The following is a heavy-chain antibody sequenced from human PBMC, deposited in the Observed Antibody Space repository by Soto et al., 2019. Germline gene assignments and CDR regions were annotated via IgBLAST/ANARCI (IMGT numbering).Heavy chain of an antibody. CDR2: ISTTGSTI. CDR1: GFTFSTFN. CDR3: ARSVV. Sequence: GGSLRLSCAGSGFTFSTFNMNWVRQAPGKGLEWVSYISTTGSTIYYADSVKGRFTISRDNAKNSLFLQMDSLRAEDTAVYYCARSVVRGQGTVVTVSS. V-gene: IGHV3-48*01. J-gene: IGHJ1*01.